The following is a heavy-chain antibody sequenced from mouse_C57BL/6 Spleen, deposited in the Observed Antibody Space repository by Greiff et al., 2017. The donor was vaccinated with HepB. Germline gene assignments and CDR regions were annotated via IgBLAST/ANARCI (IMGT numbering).Heavy chain of an antibody. CDR1: GFTFSSYG. D-gene: IGHD1-1*01. V-gene: IGHV5-6*01. CDR2: ISSGGSYT. J-gene: IGHJ3*01. CDR3: AREAYSSFSFAY. Sequence: EVKLVESGGDLVKPGGSLKLSCAASGFTFSSYGMSWVRQTPDKRLEWVATISSGGSYTYYPDSVKGRFTISRDNANNTLDLQMSSRKSEDTAMYYCAREAYSSFSFAYWGQGTLVTVSA.